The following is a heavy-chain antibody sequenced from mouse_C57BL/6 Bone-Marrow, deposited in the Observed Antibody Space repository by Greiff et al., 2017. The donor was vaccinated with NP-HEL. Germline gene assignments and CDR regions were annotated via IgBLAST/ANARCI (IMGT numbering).Heavy chain of an antibody. CDR2: ISPGSSTI. J-gene: IGHJ2*01. Sequence: EVQRVESGGGLVKPGGSLKLSCAASGFTFSDYGMHWVRPAPEKGLEWVAYISPGSSTIYYADTVKGRATISRDNAKNTLFLQMTSLRYEDTAVYYCARPDGNYGFDYWGQGTTLTVSS. D-gene: IGHD2-1*01. V-gene: IGHV5-17*01. CDR1: GFTFSDYG. CDR3: ARPDGNYGFDY.